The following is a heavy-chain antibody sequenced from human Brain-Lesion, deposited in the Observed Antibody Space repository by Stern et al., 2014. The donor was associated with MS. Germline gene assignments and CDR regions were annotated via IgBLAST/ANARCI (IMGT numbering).Heavy chain of an antibody. D-gene: IGHD3-3*01. CDR2: INPNNGGT. V-gene: IGHV1-2*02. CDR1: GYIFTGYY. J-gene: IGHJ6*02. Sequence: VQLMQSGAEVKKPGASVKVSCKTSGYIFTGYYIHWVRQAPGQGLEWIAWINPNNGGTKYAQKFQGRVTMSRDTSISTAYVELSSLTSDDTAVYYCARDQRGITIFGVVTDYYYLGMDVWGQGTTVTVSS. CDR3: ARDQRGITIFGVVTDYYYLGMDV.